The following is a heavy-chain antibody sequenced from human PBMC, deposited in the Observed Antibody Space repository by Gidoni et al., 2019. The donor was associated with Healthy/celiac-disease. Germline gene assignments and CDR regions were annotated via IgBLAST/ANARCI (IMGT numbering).Heavy chain of an antibody. D-gene: IGHD1-7*01. CDR2: ISSSSSTI. CDR3: ARDRRYPGPIDY. Sequence: EVQLLESGGGLVQPGGSLRLSCAASGFTFSSYSMNWVRQAQGKGLEWVSYISSSSSTIYDADSVKGRFTISRDNAKNSLYLQMNSLRDEDTAVYYWARDRRYPGPIDYWGQGTLVTVSS. V-gene: IGHV3-48*02. J-gene: IGHJ4*02. CDR1: GFTFSSYS.